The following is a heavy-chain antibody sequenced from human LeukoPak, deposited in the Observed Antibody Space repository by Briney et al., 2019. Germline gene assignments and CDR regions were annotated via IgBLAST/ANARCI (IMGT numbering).Heavy chain of an antibody. Sequence: SETLSLTCTVSGGSISSGGYYWSWIRQHPGKGLEWIGYIYYSGSTYYNPSLKSRVTISVDTSKNQFSLKLSSVTAADTAVYYCARDPKHYGSGSYYRLWGQGTLVTVSS. CDR3: ARDPKHYGSGSYYRL. V-gene: IGHV4-31*03. D-gene: IGHD3-10*01. J-gene: IGHJ4*02. CDR2: IYYSGST. CDR1: GGSISSGGYY.